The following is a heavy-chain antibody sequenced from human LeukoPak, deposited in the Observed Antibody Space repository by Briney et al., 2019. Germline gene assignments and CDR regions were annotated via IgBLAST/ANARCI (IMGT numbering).Heavy chain of an antibody. V-gene: IGHV1-18*01. CDR3: ARDLTRHSYGTPADY. D-gene: IGHD5-18*01. Sequence: ASVKVSCKASGYTFTSYGISWVRQAPGQGLEWMGWISAYNGNTNYAQKLQGRVTMTTDTSTSTAYMELRSLRSDDTAVYYCARDLTRHSYGTPADYWGQGTLVTVSS. J-gene: IGHJ4*02. CDR1: GYTFTSYG. CDR2: ISAYNGNT.